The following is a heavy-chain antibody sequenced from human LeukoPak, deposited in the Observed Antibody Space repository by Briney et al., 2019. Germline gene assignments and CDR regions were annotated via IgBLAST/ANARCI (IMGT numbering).Heavy chain of an antibody. CDR2: IYYSGGT. D-gene: IGHD3-10*01. J-gene: IGHJ4*02. CDR3: ARHSYYGSGSYFDY. Sequence: SETLSLTCTVSGGSISSSSYYWGWIRQPPGKGLEWIGSIYYSGGTYYNPSLKSRVTISVDTSKNQFSLKLSSVTAADTAVYYCARHSYYGSGSYFDYWGQGTLVTVSS. CDR1: GGSISSSSYY. V-gene: IGHV4-39*01.